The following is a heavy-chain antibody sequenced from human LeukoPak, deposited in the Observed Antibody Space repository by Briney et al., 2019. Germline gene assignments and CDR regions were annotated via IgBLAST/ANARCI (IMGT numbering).Heavy chain of an antibody. CDR2: IKQDGSHK. J-gene: IGHJ4*02. CDR1: GFTFSTYW. CDR3: VREEGY. Sequence: GGSLRLSCAPSGFTFSTYWMYWVRQAPGKGLEWVANIKQDGSHKYYVDSVKGRFTISRDNAKNSPYLQMNSLRVEDTAVYYCVREEGYWGQGTLVTVSS. V-gene: IGHV3-7*01.